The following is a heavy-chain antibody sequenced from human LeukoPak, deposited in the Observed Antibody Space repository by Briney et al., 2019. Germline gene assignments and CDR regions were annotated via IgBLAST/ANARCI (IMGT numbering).Heavy chain of an antibody. V-gene: IGHV1-24*01. Sequence: ASVKVSCRVSVYTLTELSMHWVRQAPGKGLEWMGGFDPEDPEDGEAIYAQKFQGRVTMTEDTSTDTAYMELSSLRSEDTAVYYCTTGKIYCSSCSDDYWGQGALVTVSS. D-gene: IGHD6-13*01. J-gene: IGHJ4*02. CDR3: TTGKIYCSSCSDDY. CDR2: FDPEDPEDGEA. CDR1: VYTLTELS.